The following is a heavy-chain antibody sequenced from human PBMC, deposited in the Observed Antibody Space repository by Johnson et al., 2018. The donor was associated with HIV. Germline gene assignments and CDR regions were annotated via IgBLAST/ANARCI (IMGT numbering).Heavy chain of an antibody. CDR3: ARDMSSSSPGAFEI. D-gene: IGHD6-13*01. J-gene: IGHJ3*02. V-gene: IGHV3-30*04. Sequence: QVQLVESGGGVVQPGRSLRLSCAASGFTFSSYAMHWVRQAPGKGLEWVAVISYDGSNKYYADSVKGRFTISRDNSKNTLYLQMNSLRAEDTAVYYCARDMSSSSPGAFEIWGQGTMVTVCS. CDR2: ISYDGSNK. CDR1: GFTFSSYA.